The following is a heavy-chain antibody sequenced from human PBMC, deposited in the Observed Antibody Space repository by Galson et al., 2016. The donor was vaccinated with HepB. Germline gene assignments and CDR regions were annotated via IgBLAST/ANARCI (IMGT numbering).Heavy chain of an antibody. Sequence: SLRLSCAASGFTFNTYGMRWVRQAPGKGLEWVASIWFDGSKTYYADSVKGRLTMSRDNSKNTVYLQMENVRAEDTAVYYCARGIEAYCGGDCNYWYFDLWGRGTLVPVSS. CDR2: IWFDGSKT. CDR3: ARGIEAYCGGDCNYWYFDL. V-gene: IGHV3-33*01. J-gene: IGHJ2*01. CDR1: GFTFNTYG. D-gene: IGHD2-21*02.